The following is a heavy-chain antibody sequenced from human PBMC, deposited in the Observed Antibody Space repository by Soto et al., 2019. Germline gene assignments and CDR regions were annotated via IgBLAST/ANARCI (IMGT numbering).Heavy chain of an antibody. CDR1: GFTFSSYA. J-gene: IGHJ6*02. Sequence: GGSLRLSCAASGFTFSSYAMHWVRQAPGKGLEWVAVISYDGSNKYYADSVKGRFTISRDNSKSTLYLQMNSLRAEDTAVYYCARGYHCDFWSGLYGMDVWGQGTTVTVSS. V-gene: IGHV3-30-3*01. D-gene: IGHD3-3*01. CDR3: ARGYHCDFWSGLYGMDV. CDR2: ISYDGSNK.